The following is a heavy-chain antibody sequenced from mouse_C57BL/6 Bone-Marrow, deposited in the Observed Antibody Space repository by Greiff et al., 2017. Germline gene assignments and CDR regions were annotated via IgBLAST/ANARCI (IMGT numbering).Heavy chain of an antibody. Sequence: VQLQQSGAELVRPGASVTLSCKASGYTFTDYEMHWVKQTPVHGLEWIGAIDPETGGTAYHQKFKGKAILTADKSSSTAYMELRRLPSEDSAVYDCTRGDGAWCAYWGQGTLVTVSA. J-gene: IGHJ3*01. CDR3: TRGDGAWCAY. CDR1: GYTFTDYE. CDR2: IDPETGGT. V-gene: IGHV1-15*01. D-gene: IGHD3-3*01.